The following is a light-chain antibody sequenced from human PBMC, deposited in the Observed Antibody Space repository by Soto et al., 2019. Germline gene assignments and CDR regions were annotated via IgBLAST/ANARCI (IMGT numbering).Light chain of an antibody. CDR1: SSDVGSYNL. CDR2: EGS. V-gene: IGLV2-23*01. CDR3: CSYAGSSTPVV. Sequence: QSALTQPASVSGSPGQSITISCTGTSSDVGSYNLVSWYQQHPGKAPKLMIYEGSKRPSGVSNRFSGSKSGNTASLTISGRQAEDEADYYCCSYAGSSTPVVFGGGTQLTVL. J-gene: IGLJ2*01.